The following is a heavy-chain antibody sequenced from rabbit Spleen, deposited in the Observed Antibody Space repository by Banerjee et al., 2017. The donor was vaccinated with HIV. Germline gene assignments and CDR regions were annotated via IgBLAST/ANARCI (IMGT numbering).Heavy chain of an antibody. CDR2: INAVTGKA. J-gene: IGHJ4*01. CDR1: GVSFSNKAV. CDR3: ARTPEYGGGGDGLNL. D-gene: IGHD2-1*01. V-gene: IGHV1S40*01. Sequence: QSLEESGGDLVKPGASLTLTCTASGVSFSNKAVMCWVRQAPGKGLEWIACINAVTGKAVYASWAKGRFTISKASSTTVTLQMTSLTAADTATYFCARTPEYGGGGDGLNLWGQGTLVTVS.